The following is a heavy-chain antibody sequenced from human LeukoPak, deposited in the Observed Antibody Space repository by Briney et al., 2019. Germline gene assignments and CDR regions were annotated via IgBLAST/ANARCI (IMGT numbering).Heavy chain of an antibody. CDR2: IYYSGST. D-gene: IGHD1-26*01. V-gene: IGHV4-59*01. CDR3: AIPRYSGSYYYYGMDV. Sequence: SETLSLTCTVSGGSISSYYWSWIRQPPGKGLEWIGYIYYSGSTNYNPSLKSRVTISVDTSKNQFSLKLSSVTAADTAVYYCAIPRYSGSYYYYGMDVWGQGTTVTVSS. J-gene: IGHJ6*02. CDR1: GGSISSYY.